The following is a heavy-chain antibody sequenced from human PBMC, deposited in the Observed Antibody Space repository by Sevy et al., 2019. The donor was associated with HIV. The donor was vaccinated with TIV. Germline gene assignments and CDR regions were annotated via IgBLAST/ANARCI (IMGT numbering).Heavy chain of an antibody. Sequence: GGSLRLSCAASGFIFSDYYMSWIRQAPGKGLEWVSSISGSGNTIYYTDSVKGRFTISRDNAKDSLYLQMNSLRAEDTAVYYCARAGGSWALSYWGQGSLVTVSS. CDR3: ARAGGSWALSY. J-gene: IGHJ4*02. D-gene: IGHD1-26*01. CDR1: GFIFSDYY. V-gene: IGHV3-11*01. CDR2: ISGSGNTI.